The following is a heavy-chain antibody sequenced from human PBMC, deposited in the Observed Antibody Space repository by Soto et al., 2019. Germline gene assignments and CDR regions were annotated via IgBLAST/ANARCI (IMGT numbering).Heavy chain of an antibody. CDR3: AKLGVIGEFLSY. Sequence: EVQLLESGGGLAQPGGSLRLSCAASGFTFSDSAMSWVRQAPGKGLEWVSGISGSGGGGTTYYADSVKGRFTISRDNSKNKLYLQMNSLRAEDTAVYYCAKLGVIGEFLSYWGQGTRVTVSS. V-gene: IGHV3-23*01. CDR2: ISGSGGGGTT. J-gene: IGHJ4*02. CDR1: GFTFSDSA. D-gene: IGHD3-16*01.